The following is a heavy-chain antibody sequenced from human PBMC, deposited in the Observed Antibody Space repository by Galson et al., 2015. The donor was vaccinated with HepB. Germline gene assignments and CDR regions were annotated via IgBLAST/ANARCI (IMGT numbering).Heavy chain of an antibody. CDR1: GYTFTSYG. V-gene: IGHV1-18*04. D-gene: IGHD5-12*01. CDR3: ARMDEIVATTYYYGMDV. CDR2: ISAYNGNT. Sequence: SVKVSCKASGYTFTSYGISWVRQAPGQGLEWMGWISAYNGNTNYAQKLQGRVTMTTDTSTSTAYMELRSLRSDDTAVYYCARMDEIVATTYYYGMDVWGQGTTVTVSS. J-gene: IGHJ6*02.